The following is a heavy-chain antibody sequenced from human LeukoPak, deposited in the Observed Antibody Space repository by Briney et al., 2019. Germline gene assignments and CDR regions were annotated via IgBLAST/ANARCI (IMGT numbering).Heavy chain of an antibody. CDR3: ARDDYYGSGKHYYYYMDV. CDR2: IIPIFGTA. Sequence: SVKVSCKASGDTFSSYAISWVRQAPGQGLEWMGGIIPIFGTANYAQKFQGRVTITTDESTSTAYMELSSLRSEDTAVYYCARDDYYGSGKHYYYYMDVWGKGTTVTVSS. V-gene: IGHV1-69*05. CDR1: GDTFSSYA. D-gene: IGHD3-10*01. J-gene: IGHJ6*03.